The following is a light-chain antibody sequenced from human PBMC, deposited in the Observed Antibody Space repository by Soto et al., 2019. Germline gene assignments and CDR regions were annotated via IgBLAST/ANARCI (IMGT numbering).Light chain of an antibody. V-gene: IGKV3-15*01. Sequence: EFVLTQSPGTLSLSPGEGATLSCRASQTIRNNYLAWYQQKPGQAPRLLIYGASARATGIPARFTGSGSGTEFTLTISSLQSEDFAVYYCQQYNNWPPITFGQGTRLEIK. CDR1: QTIRNN. CDR2: GAS. J-gene: IGKJ5*01. CDR3: QQYNNWPPIT.